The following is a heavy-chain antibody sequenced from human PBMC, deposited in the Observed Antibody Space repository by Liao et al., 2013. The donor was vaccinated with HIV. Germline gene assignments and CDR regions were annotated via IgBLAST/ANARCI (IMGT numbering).Heavy chain of an antibody. CDR2: IYYSGST. CDR1: GGSISSSSYY. Sequence: QLQLQESGPGLVKPSETLSLTCTVSGGSISSSSYYWGWIRQPPGKGLEWIGSIYYSGSTYYNPSLKSRVTISVDTSKNQFSLKLSSVTAADTAVYYCARDHQYYDYLTGYLHSLDYSGTGPGHRLL. D-gene: IGHD3-9*01. V-gene: IGHV4-39*07. CDR3: ARDHQYYDYLTGYLHSLDY. J-gene: IGHJ4*02.